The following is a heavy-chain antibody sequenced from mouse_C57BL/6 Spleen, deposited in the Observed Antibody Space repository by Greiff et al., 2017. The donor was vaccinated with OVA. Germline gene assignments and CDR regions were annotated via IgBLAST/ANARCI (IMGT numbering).Heavy chain of an antibody. CDR2: IYPGDGDT. Sequence: QVQLQQSGAELVKPGASVKISCKASGYAFSSYWMNWVKQRPGKGLEWIGQIYPGDGDTNYNGKFKGKATLTADKSSSTAYMQLSSLTSEDSAVYFCARGPFTTPFDYWGQGTTLTVSS. D-gene: IGHD1-1*01. CDR1: GYAFSSYW. CDR3: ARGPFTTPFDY. J-gene: IGHJ2*01. V-gene: IGHV1-80*01.